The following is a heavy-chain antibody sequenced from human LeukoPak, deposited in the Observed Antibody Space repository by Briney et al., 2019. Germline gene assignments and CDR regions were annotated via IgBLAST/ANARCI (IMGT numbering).Heavy chain of an antibody. V-gene: IGHV3-74*01. J-gene: IGHJ4*02. D-gene: IGHD1-26*01. CDR1: GFTFGSYW. Sequence: GGSLRLSCAASGFTFGSYWMHWVRQAPGKGLVWVSRINTDGGDTIYADSVKGRFTISRDNAKNTLFLQMNSLKAEDTAVYYWARDEKIVGASGQDYWGQGTLVTVSS. CDR3: ARDEKIVGASGQDY. CDR2: INTDGGDT.